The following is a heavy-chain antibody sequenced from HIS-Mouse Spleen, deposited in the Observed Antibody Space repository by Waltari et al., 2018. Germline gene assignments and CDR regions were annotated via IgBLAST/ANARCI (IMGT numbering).Heavy chain of an antibody. CDR3: ARGSSGNDAFDI. V-gene: IGHV3-7*04. CDR1: GFTFSSYW. J-gene: IGHJ3*02. D-gene: IGHD6-19*01. Sequence: EVQLVESGGGLVQPGGSLRLSCAASGFTFSSYWMSWVRQPPGKGLEGVANIKQDGSEKYYVDSVKGRFTISRDNAKNSLYLQMNSLRAEDTAVYYCARGSSGNDAFDIWGQGTMVTVSS. CDR2: IKQDGSEK.